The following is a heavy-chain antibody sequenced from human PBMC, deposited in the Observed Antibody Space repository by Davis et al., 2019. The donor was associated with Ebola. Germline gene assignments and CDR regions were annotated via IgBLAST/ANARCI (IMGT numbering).Heavy chain of an antibody. CDR1: GFTFSSYW. CDR3: AREHGDYYMDV. J-gene: IGHJ6*03. V-gene: IGHV3-7*03. Sequence: PGGSLRLSCAASGFTFSSYWMSWVRQAPGKGLEWVANIKQDGSEKYYVDSVKGRFTISRDNAKNSLYLQMNSLRAEDTAVYHCAREHGDYYMDVWGKGTTVTVSS. D-gene: IGHD4-17*01. CDR2: IKQDGSEK.